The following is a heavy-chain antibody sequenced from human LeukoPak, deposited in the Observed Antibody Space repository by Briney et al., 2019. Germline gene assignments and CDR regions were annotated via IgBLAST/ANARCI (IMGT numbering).Heavy chain of an antibody. CDR2: IRSKANSYAT. Sequence: GGSLKLSCAVSGFTFSGSAMHWVRQAYGKGLEWVGRIRSKANSYATAYAASVKGRFTISRDDSKNTAHLQMNSLKTEDTAVYYCTSPSIQYSSGWYWGQGTLVTVSS. J-gene: IGHJ4*02. CDR3: TSPSIQYSSGWY. D-gene: IGHD6-19*01. CDR1: GFTFSGSA. V-gene: IGHV3-73*01.